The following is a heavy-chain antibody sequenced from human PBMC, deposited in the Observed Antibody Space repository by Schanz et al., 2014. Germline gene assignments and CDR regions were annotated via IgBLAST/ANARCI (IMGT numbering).Heavy chain of an antibody. Sequence: EVQLVESGGGLVKSGGSLRLSCATSGFIFTSYSMHWVRQAPGKGLEWVSSISSSSNYYYYADSVKGRFTISRDAAKDSLFLQMTSLRADDTAVYFCARGYASTWFESNVMAGRIDNWGQGTLVTVSS. CDR3: ARGYASTWFESNVMAGRIDN. V-gene: IGHV3-21*01. D-gene: IGHD2-8*01. CDR2: ISSSSNYY. CDR1: GFIFTSYS. J-gene: IGHJ4*02.